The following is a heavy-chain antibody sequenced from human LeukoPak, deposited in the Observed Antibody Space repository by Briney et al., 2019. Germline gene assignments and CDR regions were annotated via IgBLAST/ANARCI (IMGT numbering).Heavy chain of an antibody. J-gene: IGHJ4*02. V-gene: IGHV1-2*02. CDR2: INPNSGGI. Sequence: ASVKVSCKASGYTFTGYYMHWVRQAPGQGLEWMGWINPNSGGINYAQKFQGRVTMTRDTSISTAYMELSRLRSDDTAVYYCARAQYNWNYSSGYWGQGTLVTVSS. CDR1: GYTFTGYY. CDR3: ARAQYNWNYSSGY. D-gene: IGHD1-7*01.